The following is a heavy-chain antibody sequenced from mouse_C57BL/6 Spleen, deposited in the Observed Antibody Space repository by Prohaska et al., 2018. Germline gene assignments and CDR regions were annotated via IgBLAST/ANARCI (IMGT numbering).Heavy chain of an antibody. D-gene: IGHD2-1*01. CDR3: MRYGNYWYFDV. Sequence: EVQLLETGGGLVQPGGSRGLSCEGSGFTFSGFWMSWVRQTPGKTLEWIGDIKSDGSAINYEPSIKDRVTIFRDNDKSTLYLQMSNVRSEDTATYFCMRYGNYWYFDVWGTGTTVTVSS. CDR2: IKSDGSAI. V-gene: IGHV11-2*01. CDR1: GFTFSGFW. J-gene: IGHJ1*03.